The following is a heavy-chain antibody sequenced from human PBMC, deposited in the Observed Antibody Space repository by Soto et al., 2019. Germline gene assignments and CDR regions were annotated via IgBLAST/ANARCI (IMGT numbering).Heavy chain of an antibody. CDR1: GGSISSGDYY. Sequence: PSETLSLTCTVSGGSISSGDYYWSWIRQPPGKGLEWIGYIYYSGSTYYNPSLKSRVTISVDTSKNQFSLKLSSVTAADTAVYYCVRLIGNSWLDSWGQGTPVIVSS. D-gene: IGHD2-8*01. V-gene: IGHV4-30-4*01. J-gene: IGHJ5*01. CDR3: VRLIGNSWLDS. CDR2: IYYSGST.